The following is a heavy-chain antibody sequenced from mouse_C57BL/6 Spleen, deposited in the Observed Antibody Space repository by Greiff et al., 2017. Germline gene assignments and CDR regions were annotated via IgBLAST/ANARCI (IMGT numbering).Heavy chain of an antibody. J-gene: IGHJ4*01. D-gene: IGHD2-4*01. V-gene: IGHV1-81*01. CDR2: IYPRSGNT. CDR3: ARRYDYGYAMDY. Sequence: VKLVESGAELARPGASVKLSCKASGYTFTSYGISWVKQRTGQGLEWIGEIYPRSGNTYYNEKFKGKATLTADKSSSTAYMELRSLTSEDSAVYFCARRYDYGYAMDYWGQGTSVTVSS. CDR1: GYTFTSYG.